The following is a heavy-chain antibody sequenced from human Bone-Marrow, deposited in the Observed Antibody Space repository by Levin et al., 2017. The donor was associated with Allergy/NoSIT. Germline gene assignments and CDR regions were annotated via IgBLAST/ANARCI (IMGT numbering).Heavy chain of an antibody. J-gene: IGHJ3*02. V-gene: IGHV4-30-2*01. CDR3: ASLYSGYDPGNDAFDI. CDR2: IYHSGST. CDR1: GGSISSGGYS. D-gene: IGHD5-12*01. Sequence: PSETLSLTCAVSGGSISSGGYSWSWIRQPPGKGLEWIGYIYHSGSTYYNPSLKSRVTISVDRSKNQFSLKLSSVTAADTAVYYCASLYSGYDPGNDAFDIWGQGTMVTVSS.